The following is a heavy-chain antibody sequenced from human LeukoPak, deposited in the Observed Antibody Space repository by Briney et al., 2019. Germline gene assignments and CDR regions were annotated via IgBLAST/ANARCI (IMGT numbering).Heavy chain of an antibody. Sequence: SETLSLTCAVYVDSFSNYYWNWIRQTPGKGLEWIGEVNESGDTNINPSLRSRVILSVDTSKNQFSLKLISMTAADTAIYYCARGQGATVPQVGKNWFDPWGQGTWVIVSS. CDR1: VDSFSNYY. CDR3: ARGQGATVPQVGKNWFDP. J-gene: IGHJ5*02. V-gene: IGHV4-34*01. CDR2: VNESGDT. D-gene: IGHD1-26*01.